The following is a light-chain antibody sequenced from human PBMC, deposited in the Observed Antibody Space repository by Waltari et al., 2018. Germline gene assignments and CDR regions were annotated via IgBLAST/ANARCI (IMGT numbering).Light chain of an antibody. CDR3: QHYLRLPVA. Sequence: EIVLTQSPGTLSLSPGERAIVSCRASQSVGRTLAWYQQKPGQAPRLLIYGASNRATGIPDRFIGSVFGTEFSLTISGLEPEDSAVYYCQHYLRLPVAFGQGTKVEIK. V-gene: IGKV3-20*01. J-gene: IGKJ1*01. CDR2: GAS. CDR1: QSVGRT.